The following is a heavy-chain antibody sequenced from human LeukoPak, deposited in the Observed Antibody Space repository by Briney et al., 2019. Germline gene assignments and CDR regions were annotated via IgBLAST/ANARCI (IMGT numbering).Heavy chain of an antibody. Sequence: PGGSLRLSCAASGFTFSSYAMSWVRQAPGKGPEWVSAISGSGGSTYYADSVKGRFTISRDNSKNTLYLQMNSLRAEDTAVYYCVRLGPYYDFWSGYYFDYWGQGTLVTVSS. V-gene: IGHV3-23*01. CDR3: VRLGPYYDFWSGYYFDY. J-gene: IGHJ4*02. D-gene: IGHD3-3*01. CDR2: ISGSGGST. CDR1: GFTFSSYA.